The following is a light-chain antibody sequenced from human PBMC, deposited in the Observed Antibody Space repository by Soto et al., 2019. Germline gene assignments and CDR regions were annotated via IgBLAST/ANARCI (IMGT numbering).Light chain of an antibody. CDR3: QQYNNLLRT. J-gene: IGKJ1*01. CDR2: GAS. CDR1: QSVSSD. V-gene: IGKV3-15*01. Sequence: EIVMTQPPSTLCVSPGERATLSCMASQSVSSDLAWYHQKPGQAPRLLIYGASTRATGIPARFSGSGSGTEFTLTFDSLQSEDFAVYYCQQYNNLLRTFGQGTRLEIK.